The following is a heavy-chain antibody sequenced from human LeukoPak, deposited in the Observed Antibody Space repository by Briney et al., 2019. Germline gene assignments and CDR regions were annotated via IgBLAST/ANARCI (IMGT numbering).Heavy chain of an antibody. Sequence: GGSLRLSCAASGFTFSDYYMSWIRQAPGKGLEWVPYISSSGSTIYYADSVKGRFTISRDNAKNSLYLQMNSLRAEDTAVYYCARNEIVGATRYFQHWGQGTLVTVSS. V-gene: IGHV3-11*04. CDR3: ARNEIVGATRYFQH. CDR1: GFTFSDYY. CDR2: ISSSGSTI. J-gene: IGHJ1*01. D-gene: IGHD1-26*01.